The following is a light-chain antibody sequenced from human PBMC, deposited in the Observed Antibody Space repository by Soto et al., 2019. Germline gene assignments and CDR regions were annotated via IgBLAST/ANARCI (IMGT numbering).Light chain of an antibody. V-gene: IGLV4-60*03. CDR2: LEGSGSY. CDR1: SGHSSYI. J-gene: IGLJ1*01. CDR3: ETWDSNTHSYV. Sequence: QSVLTQSSSASASLGSSVKLTCTLSSGHSSYIIAWHQQQPGKAPRYLMKLEGSGSYNKGSGVPDRFSGSSSGADRYLTISNLLSEDEADYNCETWDSNTHSYVFGTGTKLTV.